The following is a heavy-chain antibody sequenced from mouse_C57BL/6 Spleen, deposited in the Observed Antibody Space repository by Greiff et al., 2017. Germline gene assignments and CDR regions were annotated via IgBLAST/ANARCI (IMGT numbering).Heavy chain of an antibody. V-gene: IGHV2-6*02. CDR3: ARNYGSPYYAMDY. J-gene: IGHJ4*01. Sequence: VMLVESGPGLVAPSQSLSITCTVSGFSLTSYGVHWVRQPPGKGLAWLVVIWSDGSTTYNSALKSRLSISKDNSKSQVFLKMNSLQTDDTAMYYCARNYGSPYYAMDYWGQGTSVTVSS. CDR1: GFSLTSYG. D-gene: IGHD1-1*01. CDR2: IWSDGST.